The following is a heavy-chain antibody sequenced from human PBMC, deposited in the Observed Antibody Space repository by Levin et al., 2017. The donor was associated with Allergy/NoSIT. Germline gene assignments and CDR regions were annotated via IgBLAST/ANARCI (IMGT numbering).Heavy chain of an antibody. Sequence: PGESLKISCAASGFTFTNYAMNWVRQAPGKGLEWVPAISGSGGSTHYADSVKGRFTISRDNSKSTLYLQMDSLRAEDTSVYYCAKGGARYFDWPQSSMFDYWGQGTLVTVSS. CDR2: ISGSGGST. V-gene: IGHV3-23*01. J-gene: IGHJ4*02. D-gene: IGHD3-9*01. CDR3: AKGGARYFDWPQSSMFDY. CDR1: GFTFTNYA.